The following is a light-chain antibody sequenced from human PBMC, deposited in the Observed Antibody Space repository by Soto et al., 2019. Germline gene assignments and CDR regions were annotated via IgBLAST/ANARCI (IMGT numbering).Light chain of an antibody. CDR3: SSYRSSTTFV. J-gene: IGLJ1*01. CDR2: EVR. Sequence: QSVLTQPASVSGSPGQSITISCTGTSSDVGAYNYVSWYQQYPGKAPKVIIFEVRKRPSGVSNRFSGSKSGDTASLTISGLQAEDEAHYYCSSYRSSTTFVFGTGTKVTV. V-gene: IGLV2-14*01. CDR1: SSDVGAYNY.